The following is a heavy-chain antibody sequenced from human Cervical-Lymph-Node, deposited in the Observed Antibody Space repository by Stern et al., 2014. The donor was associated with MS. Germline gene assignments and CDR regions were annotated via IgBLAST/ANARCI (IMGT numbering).Heavy chain of an antibody. CDR1: GGSISSAGYY. CDR3: ARSDRLWGSFDY. D-gene: IGHD3-16*01. J-gene: IGHJ4*02. V-gene: IGHV4-31*03. CDR2: IHYSGST. Sequence: VQLVESGPGLVKPSQTLSLTCTVSGGSISSAGYYWTWSRQHPGKGLEWIGYIHYSGSTYYNPSLTSRVTISVDTSKNQFSLRLSSVTAADTALYYCARSDRLWGSFDYWGQGTLVTVSS.